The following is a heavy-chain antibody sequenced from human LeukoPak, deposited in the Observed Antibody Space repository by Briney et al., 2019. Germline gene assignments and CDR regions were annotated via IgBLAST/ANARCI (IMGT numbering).Heavy chain of an antibody. Sequence: PSETLSLTCSVSSYSINSNYYWGWIRQSPGKGLEWIGSIYHTGSTYYNPSLKSRVTISVDTSKNQFSLKLSSVTAADTAVYYCARLEMATITGTAHFDYWDQGTLVTVSS. J-gene: IGHJ4*02. CDR1: SYSINSNYY. D-gene: IGHD5-24*01. CDR2: IYHTGST. CDR3: ARLEMATITGTAHFDY. V-gene: IGHV4-38-2*01.